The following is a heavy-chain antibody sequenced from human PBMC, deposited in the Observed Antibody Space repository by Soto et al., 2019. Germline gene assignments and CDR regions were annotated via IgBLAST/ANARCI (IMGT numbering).Heavy chain of an antibody. D-gene: IGHD5-12*01. J-gene: IGHJ6*02. V-gene: IGHV3-30*18. CDR3: AKVRRDGYKNYYYYGMDV. CDR1: GFTFSSYG. CDR2: ISYDGSNK. Sequence: PGGSLRLSCAASGFTFSSYGMHWVRQAPGKGLEWVAVISYDGSNKYYADSVKGRFTISRDNSKNTLYLQMNSLRAEDTAVYYCAKVRRDGYKNYYYYGMDVWGQATTVTVYS.